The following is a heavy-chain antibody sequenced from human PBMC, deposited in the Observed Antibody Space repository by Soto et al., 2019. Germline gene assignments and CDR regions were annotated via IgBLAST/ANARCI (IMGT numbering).Heavy chain of an antibody. V-gene: IGHV4-31*03. CDR2: IYYSGST. D-gene: IGHD1-26*01. J-gene: IGHJ6*02. Sequence: PSETLSLTCTVSGGSITSGGHYWGWIRQHPGKGLEWIGYIYYSGSTYYNPSLKSRVTISVDTSKNQFSLKLSSVTAADTAVYYCAREMYSGSYYSYYYGMDVWGQGTTVTVSS. CDR3: AREMYSGSYYSYYYGMDV. CDR1: GGSITSGGHY.